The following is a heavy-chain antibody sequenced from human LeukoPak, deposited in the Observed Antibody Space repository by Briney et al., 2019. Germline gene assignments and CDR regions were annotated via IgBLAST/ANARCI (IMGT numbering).Heavy chain of an antibody. CDR3: ARSQNWWLDY. D-gene: IGHD2-15*01. J-gene: IGHJ4*02. CDR1: GFIFSNYW. V-gene: IGHV3-7*01. Sequence: GGSLSLSCAVSGFIFSNYWMTWLRQAPGKGLEWVAHIKEDGSEKYYVDSVNGRFTIPQDNAKNSLYLQMNSLRAEDTAIYCCARSQNWWLDYWGQGTLVTVSS. CDR2: IKEDGSEK.